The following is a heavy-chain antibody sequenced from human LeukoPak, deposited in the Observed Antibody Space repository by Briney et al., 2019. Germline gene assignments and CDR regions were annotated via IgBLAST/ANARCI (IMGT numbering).Heavy chain of an antibody. CDR3: ASSGSSWYSSDY. D-gene: IGHD6-13*01. CDR2: IKPDGSEQ. CDR1: GFTFSDYW. J-gene: IGHJ4*02. Sequence: PGGSLRLSCAASGFTSGFTFSDYWMSWVRQAPGKGLEWVANIKPDGSEQRYVDSVKGRFTISRDNSQKSLYLQMTSLRAEDTAVYYCASSGSSWYSSDYWGQGTLVTVSP. V-gene: IGHV3-7*01.